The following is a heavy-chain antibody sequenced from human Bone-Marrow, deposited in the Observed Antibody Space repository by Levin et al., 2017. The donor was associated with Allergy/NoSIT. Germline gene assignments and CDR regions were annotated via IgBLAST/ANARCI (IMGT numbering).Heavy chain of an antibody. CDR2: IYTSGST. CDR1: GGSISSYY. CDR3: AREEGFWSGYYWFDP. V-gene: IGHV4-4*07. D-gene: IGHD3-3*01. Sequence: SQTLSLTCTVSGGSISSYYWSWIRQPAGKGLEWIGRIYTSGSTNYNPSLKSRVTMSVDTSKNQFSLKLSSVTAADTAVYYCAREEGFWSGYYWFDPWGQGTLVTVSS. J-gene: IGHJ5*02.